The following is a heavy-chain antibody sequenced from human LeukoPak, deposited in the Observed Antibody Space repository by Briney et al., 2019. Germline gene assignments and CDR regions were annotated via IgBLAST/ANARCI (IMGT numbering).Heavy chain of an antibody. Sequence: GGSLRLSCAASGFTFSNAWMSWVRQAPGKGLEWVGRIKSKTDGGTTDYAAPVKGRFTISRDDSKNALYLQMNSLKTEDTAVYYCTTPWGRELELPDYWGQGTLVTVSS. J-gene: IGHJ4*02. D-gene: IGHD1-7*01. CDR1: GFTFSNAW. CDR3: TTPWGRELELPDY. V-gene: IGHV3-15*01. CDR2: IKSKTDGGTT.